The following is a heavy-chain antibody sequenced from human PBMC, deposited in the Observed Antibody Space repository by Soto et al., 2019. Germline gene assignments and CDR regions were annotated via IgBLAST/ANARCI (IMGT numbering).Heavy chain of an antibody. Sequence: PGGSLTLSCAASGYIVSNTYMNWVRQPPGKGLEWVSVIYRGGDTYYADSGKGRVTISRDNSTVYLQMNNLRAEDTAMYYCAKAGIGGIFGAGGFDPWGQGTLVTVSS. D-gene: IGHD3-3*01. J-gene: IGHJ5*02. V-gene: IGHV3-53*01. CDR2: IYRGGDT. CDR1: GYIVSNTY. CDR3: AKAGIGGIFGAGGFDP.